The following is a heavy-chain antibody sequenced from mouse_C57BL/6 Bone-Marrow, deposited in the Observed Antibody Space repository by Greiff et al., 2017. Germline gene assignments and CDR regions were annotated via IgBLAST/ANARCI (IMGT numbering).Heavy chain of an antibody. V-gene: IGHV1-64*01. D-gene: IGHD1-1*01. CDR1: GYTFTSYW. CDR2: IHPNSGST. J-gene: IGHJ3*01. CDR3: AREGTTGVFAY. Sequence: VQLQQPGAELVKPGASVKLSCKASGYTFTSYWMHWVKQRPGQGLEWIGMIHPNSGSTNYNEKFKSKATLTVDKSSSTAYMQLSSLTSEDSAVYYCAREGTTGVFAYWGQGTLVTVSA.